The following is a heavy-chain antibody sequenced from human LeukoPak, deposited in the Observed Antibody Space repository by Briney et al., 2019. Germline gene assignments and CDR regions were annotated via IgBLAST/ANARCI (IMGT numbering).Heavy chain of an antibody. D-gene: IGHD2/OR15-2a*01. V-gene: IGHV3-23*01. CDR2: ISGSGAVT. CDR1: GFTFSSYS. J-gene: IGHJ1*01. Sequence: GGSLRLSCAASGFTFSSYSMTWVRQAPGKGLEWVSTISGSGAVTYYADSVKGRFTISRDNSKNTLFLQMNSLKPEDTAVYYCAKEPQSNSILLGHFQDWGQGTLVTVSS. CDR3: AKEPQSNSILLGHFQD.